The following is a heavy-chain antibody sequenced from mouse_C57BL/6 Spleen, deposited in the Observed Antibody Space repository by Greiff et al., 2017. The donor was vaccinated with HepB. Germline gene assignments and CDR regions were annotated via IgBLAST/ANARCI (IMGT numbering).Heavy chain of an antibody. D-gene: IGHD1-1*01. J-gene: IGHJ1*03. CDR2: IYPRDGST. Sequence: VQVVESDAELVKPGASVKISCKVSGYTFTDHTIHWMKQRPEQGLEWIGYIYPRDGSTKYNEKFKGKATLTADKSSSTAYMQLNSLTSEDSAVYFCARCDYGSSYGWYFDVWGTGTTVTVSS. V-gene: IGHV1-78*01. CDR1: GYTFTDHT. CDR3: ARCDYGSSYGWYFDV.